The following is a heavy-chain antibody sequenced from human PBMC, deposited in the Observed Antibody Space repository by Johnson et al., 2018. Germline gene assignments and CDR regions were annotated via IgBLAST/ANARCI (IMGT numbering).Heavy chain of an antibody. J-gene: IGHJ4*02. CDR3: TTLSY. CDR1: GVTLSNFW. Sequence: VQLVQSGGGLVKPGGSLRLSCAGSGVTLSNFWVSWVRQAPGKGLEWVGRLRSESGGGTPDYAAAVKDRFSISRDDSKNTVNLQMNSLKTEETGVYYCTTLSYWDQGTPVTVSS. CDR2: LRSESGGGTP. V-gene: IGHV3-15*01.